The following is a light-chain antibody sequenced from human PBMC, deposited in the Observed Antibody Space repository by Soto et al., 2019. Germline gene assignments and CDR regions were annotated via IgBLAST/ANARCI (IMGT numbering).Light chain of an antibody. V-gene: IGKV3-11*01. CDR3: QQYGSF. Sequence: EIVLTQSPATLSLSPGERATLSCRASQSVSSYLAWYQQKPGQAPRLLIYDASNRATGIPARFSGSGSGTDFTLTISRLEPEDFAVYYCQQYGSFFGGGTKVDIK. CDR1: QSVSSY. J-gene: IGKJ4*01. CDR2: DAS.